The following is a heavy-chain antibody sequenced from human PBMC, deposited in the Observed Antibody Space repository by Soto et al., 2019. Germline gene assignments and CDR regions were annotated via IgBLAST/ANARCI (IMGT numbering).Heavy chain of an antibody. CDR3: ARRTSFLGAFDY. CDR2: VAAGGGHT. Sequence: XGSLILSCVASGFSFDKYAMAWVRQAPGKGLEWVSHVAAGGGHTYYAESVKGRFTISRDNSKNTLFLQINTLRADDTAIYFCARRTSFLGAFDYWGQGVLVTVSS. CDR1: GFSFDKYA. J-gene: IGHJ4*02. V-gene: IGHV3-23*01. D-gene: IGHD3-16*02.